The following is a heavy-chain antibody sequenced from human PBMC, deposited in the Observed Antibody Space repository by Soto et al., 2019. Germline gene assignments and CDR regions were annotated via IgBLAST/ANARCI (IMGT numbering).Heavy chain of an antibody. J-gene: IGHJ4*02. CDR1: GFTFSSYG. Sequence: QVQLVESGGGVVQPGRSLRLSCAASGFTFSSYGMHWVRQAPGRGLEWVAVISNDGSNNYHADSVKGRFTISTANSTTPLYLPMTTLLALDTAVYSCAPDSRIVLVTAPSPYCGQGPLVTVSS. CDR3: APDSRIVLVTAPSPY. D-gene: IGHD2-21*02. V-gene: IGHV3-30*03. CDR2: ISNDGSNN.